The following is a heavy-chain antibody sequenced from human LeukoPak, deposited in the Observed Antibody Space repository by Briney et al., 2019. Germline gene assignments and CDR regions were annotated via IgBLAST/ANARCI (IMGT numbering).Heavy chain of an antibody. D-gene: IGHD3-3*01. CDR2: TYYRSNEYK. CDR3: AREEWNLVLNWFDP. J-gene: IGHJ5*02. CDR1: GDNIYSNSAA. Sequence: SQTLSFTCAVSGDNIYSNSAAWDWIRQAQTRGLEWLERTYYRSNEYKDYAVSVKSRISINPDTSKNQFSLQLNSVTPEDTAVYYCAREEWNLVLNWFDPWGQGTLVTVSS. V-gene: IGHV6-1*01.